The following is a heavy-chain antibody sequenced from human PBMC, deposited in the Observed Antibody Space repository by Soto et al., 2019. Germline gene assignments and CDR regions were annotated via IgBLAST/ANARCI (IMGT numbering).Heavy chain of an antibody. J-gene: IGHJ3*02. D-gene: IGHD1-26*01. V-gene: IGHV1-3*01. CDR1: GYTLTSYS. Sequence: ASVKVSFKASGYTLTSYSMHWVRQAPGQRLEWMGWINVGEANTKYSQRFQDRVTISRDTSANTVYMELSSLRSEDTAVYYCDIRVGDTFDIWGQGTMVTVSS. CDR3: DIRVGDTFDI. CDR2: INVGEANT.